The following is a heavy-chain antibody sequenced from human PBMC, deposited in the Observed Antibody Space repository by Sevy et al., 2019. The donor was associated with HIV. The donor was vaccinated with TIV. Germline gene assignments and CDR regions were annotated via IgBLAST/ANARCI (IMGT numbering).Heavy chain of an antibody. CDR3: ARDWRPDSSSWYPGGAFDI. CDR2: ISSSSTI. CDR1: GFTFSSYS. D-gene: IGHD6-13*01. V-gene: IGHV3-48*02. J-gene: IGHJ3*02. Sequence: GGSLRLSCAASGFTFSSYSMNWVRQAPGKGLEWVSYISSSSTIYYAYSVKGRFTISRDNAKNSLYLQMNSLRDEDTAVYYCARDWRPDSSSWYPGGAFDIWGQGTMVTVSS.